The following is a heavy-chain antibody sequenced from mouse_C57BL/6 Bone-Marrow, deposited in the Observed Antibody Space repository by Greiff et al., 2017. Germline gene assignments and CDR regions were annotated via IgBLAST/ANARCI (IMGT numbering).Heavy chain of an antibody. CDR1: GYTFTSYW. CDR3: AKIDYGLPYAMDY. J-gene: IGHJ4*01. CDR2: IDPTNGGT. Sequence: QVQLQQPGAELLKPGASVKLSCKASGYTFTSYWMHWVKQRPGRGLEWIGNIDPTNGGTNYNEKFKSKATLTVDKSSSTAYMQLSSLTSEDSAVYYCAKIDYGLPYAMDYWGQGTSVTVSS. V-gene: IGHV1-53*01. D-gene: IGHD2-4*01.